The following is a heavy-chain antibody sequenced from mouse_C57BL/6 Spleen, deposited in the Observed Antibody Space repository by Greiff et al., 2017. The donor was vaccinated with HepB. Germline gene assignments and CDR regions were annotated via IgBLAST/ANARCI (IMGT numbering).Heavy chain of an antibody. V-gene: IGHV5-9-1*02. J-gene: IGHJ4*01. Sequence: EVQVVESGEGLVKPGGSLKLSCAASGFTFSSYAMSWVRQTPEKRLEWVAYISSGGDYIYYADTVKGRFTISRDNARNTLYLQMSSLKSEDTAMYYCTREDRYSNYYAMDYWGQGTSVTVSS. CDR3: TREDRYSNYYAMDY. D-gene: IGHD2-5*01. CDR2: ISSGGDYI. CDR1: GFTFSSYA.